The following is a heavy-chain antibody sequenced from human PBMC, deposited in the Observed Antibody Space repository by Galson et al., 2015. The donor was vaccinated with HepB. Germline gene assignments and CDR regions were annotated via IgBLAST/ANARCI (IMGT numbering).Heavy chain of an antibody. V-gene: IGHV6-1*01. CDR1: GDSVSSNSAA. Sequence: CAISGDSVSSNSAAWNWIRQSPSRGLEWLGRTYYRSKWYNDCAVSVKSRITINPDTSKNQFSLQLNSVTPEDTAVYYCARARVTMVRGVIITGRYGMDVWGQGTTVTVSS. CDR3: ARARVTMVRGVIITGRYGMDV. D-gene: IGHD3-10*01. CDR2: TYYRSKWYN. J-gene: IGHJ6*02.